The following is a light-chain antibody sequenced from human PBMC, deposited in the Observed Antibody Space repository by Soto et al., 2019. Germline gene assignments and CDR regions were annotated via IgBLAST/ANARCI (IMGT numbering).Light chain of an antibody. CDR2: DAS. CDR1: QGIKNY. CDR3: QHYDHLPPLS. J-gene: IGKJ4*01. Sequence: DIQMTQSPSSLSASVGDRVTITCQASQGIKNYLNWYQQKPGKAPNLLIYDASNLKTGVPSRFSGSGSGTQFTFTLTSLQPEDVASYFYQHYDHLPPLSFGGGTKVEI. V-gene: IGKV1-33*01.